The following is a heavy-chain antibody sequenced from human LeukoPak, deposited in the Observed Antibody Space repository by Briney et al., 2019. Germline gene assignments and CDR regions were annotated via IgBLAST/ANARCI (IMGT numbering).Heavy chain of an antibody. V-gene: IGHV3-53*01. D-gene: IGHD3-22*01. CDR1: GFTVSNNF. Sequence: TGGSLRLSCAASGFTVSNNFMNWVRQAPGKGLEWVSVIYTGGSTYYADSVKGRFTISRDNSKNTLYLQMNSLRAEDTAIYYCAGETISGSDIDYWGQGTLVTVSS. J-gene: IGHJ4*02. CDR3: AGETISGSDIDY. CDR2: IYTGGST.